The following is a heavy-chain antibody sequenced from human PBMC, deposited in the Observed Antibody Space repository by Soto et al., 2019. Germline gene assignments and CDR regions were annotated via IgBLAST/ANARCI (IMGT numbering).Heavy chain of an antibody. CDR2: IIPIFGTA. Sequence: GASVKVSCKASGGTFSSYAISWVRQAPGQGLEWMGGIIPIFGTANYAQKFQGRVTITADESTSTAYMELSSLRSEDAAVYYCARVDTAMVPPARYFDYWGQGTLVTVSS. CDR3: ARVDTAMVPPARYFDY. V-gene: IGHV1-69*13. CDR1: GGTFSSYA. D-gene: IGHD5-18*01. J-gene: IGHJ4*02.